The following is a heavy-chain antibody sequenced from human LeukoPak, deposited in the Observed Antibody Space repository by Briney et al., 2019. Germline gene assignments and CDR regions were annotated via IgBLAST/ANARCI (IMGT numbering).Heavy chain of an antibody. D-gene: IGHD1-26*01. CDR2: INSDGSGT. J-gene: IGHJ4*02. CDR3: ARGIVGATDS. V-gene: IGHV3-74*01. CDR1: GFTFSIYW. Sequence: PGGSLRLSCAASGFTFSIYWMNWVRQAPGKGLVWVSHINSDGSGTGYADSVKGRFTNTRDNAKNTLYLQMNSLGAEDTAVYYCARGIVGATDSWGQGTLVTVSS.